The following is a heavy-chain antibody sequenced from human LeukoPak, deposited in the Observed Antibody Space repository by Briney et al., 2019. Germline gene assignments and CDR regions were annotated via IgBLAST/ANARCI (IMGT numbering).Heavy chain of an antibody. CDR1: RFTFSSYE. CDR2: ISNSGSVI. D-gene: IGHD2-15*01. CDR3: ARDGCSGGSCLFY. J-gene: IGHJ4*02. Sequence: GGSLRLSCTASRFTFSSYEMNWVRQAPGKGLEWVSYISNSGSVIYYADSVKGRFTISRDNAKNSLYLQMNSLRDEDTAVYYCARDGCSGGSCLFYWGQGTLVTVSS. V-gene: IGHV3-48*03.